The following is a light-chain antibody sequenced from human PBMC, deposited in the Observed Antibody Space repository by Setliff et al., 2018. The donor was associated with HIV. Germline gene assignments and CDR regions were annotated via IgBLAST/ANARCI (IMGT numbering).Light chain of an antibody. Sequence: LTQPASVSGSPGQSITISCTGTSSDVGGYNYVSWYQQHPGKAPKLMIFDVSNRPSGVPDRFSGSKSGTSASLAITGLQAEDEADYYCQSYDNSLSGSAVFGTGTKVTVL. CDR1: SSDVGGYNY. J-gene: IGLJ1*01. CDR3: QSYDNSLSGSAV. CDR2: DVS. V-gene: IGLV2-14*03.